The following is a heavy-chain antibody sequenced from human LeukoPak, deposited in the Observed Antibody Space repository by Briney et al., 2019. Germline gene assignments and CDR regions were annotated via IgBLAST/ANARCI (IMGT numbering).Heavy chain of an antibody. D-gene: IGHD2-15*01. CDR1: GFSSSDYW. V-gene: IGHV3-74*01. J-gene: IGHJ4*02. Sequence: GGSLRLSCAASGFSSSDYWMHWVRHAPGKGLVWVSRMNSDGTTTNYADSVKGRFTISRDNAKNTLYLQMNSLRAEDTAVYYCAKCRGPATWYYFDYWAREPWSPSPQ. CDR2: MNSDGTTT. CDR3: AKCRGPATWYYFDY.